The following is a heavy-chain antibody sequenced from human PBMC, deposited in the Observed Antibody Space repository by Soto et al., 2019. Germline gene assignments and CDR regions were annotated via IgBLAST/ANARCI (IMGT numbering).Heavy chain of an antibody. CDR3: ARDRGATVPAYPYWSFDL. CDR2: IYHTGSA. Sequence: SETLSLTCTVSGGSISSSYWSWVRQPPGKGLEWIGYIYHTGSANYNPFLKSRVTMSADTSKSQFSLRLGSVTAADTAVYYCARDRGATVPAYPYWSFDLWGRGTLVTVSS. J-gene: IGHJ2*01. V-gene: IGHV4-59*01. D-gene: IGHD4-17*01. CDR1: GGSISSSY.